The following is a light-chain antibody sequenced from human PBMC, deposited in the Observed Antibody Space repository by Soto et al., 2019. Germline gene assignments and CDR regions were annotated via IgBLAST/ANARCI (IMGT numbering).Light chain of an antibody. CDR3: SSFTSSAALRL. V-gene: IGLV2-14*02. Sequence: QSALTQPASVSGSPGQSITISCAGTSSDVGSHNLVSWYQQLPGEAPKLILYDVTNRPSGVSNRFSGSKSGNTASLTISGLQAEDEADYYCSSFTSSAALRLFGGGTKVTVL. CDR2: DVT. CDR1: SSDVGSHNL. J-gene: IGLJ2*01.